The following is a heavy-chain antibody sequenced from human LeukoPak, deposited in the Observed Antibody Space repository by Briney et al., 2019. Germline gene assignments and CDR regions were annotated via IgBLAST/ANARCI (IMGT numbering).Heavy chain of an antibody. J-gene: IGHJ3*02. CDR3: ARVSYYYDSSGYYYGGNAFDI. CDR2: IYYSGSS. D-gene: IGHD3-22*01. Sequence: SETLSLTCDVSGGSISYYYWNWVRQPPGKGLDWIGYIYYSGSSDYNPSLKSRVTISVDTSKNQFSLKLSSVTAADTAVYYCARVSYYYDSSGYYYGGNAFDIWGQGTMVTVSS. CDR1: GGSISYYY. V-gene: IGHV4-59*12.